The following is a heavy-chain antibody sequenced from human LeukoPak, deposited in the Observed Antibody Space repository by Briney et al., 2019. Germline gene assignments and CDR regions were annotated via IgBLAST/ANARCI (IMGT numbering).Heavy chain of an antibody. D-gene: IGHD3-3*01. J-gene: IGHJ4*02. CDR2: INHSGST. Sequence: SETLSLTCAVYGGSFSGYYWSWTRQPPGKGLEWIGEINHSGSTNYNPSLKSRVTISVDTSKKQFSLKLSSVTAADTAVYYCARGKYYDFWSGYYYSGNYFDYWGQGTLVTVSS. CDR3: ARGKYYDFWSGYYYSGNYFDY. V-gene: IGHV4-34*01. CDR1: GGSFSGYY.